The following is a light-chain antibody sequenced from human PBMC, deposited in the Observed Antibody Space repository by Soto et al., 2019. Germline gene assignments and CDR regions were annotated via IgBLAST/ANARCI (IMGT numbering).Light chain of an antibody. V-gene: IGLV2-14*01. Sequence: QSALTQPASVSGSPGQSITISCTGTSSDVGGYNYVSWYQQHPGKAPKLMIYEVSNRPSGVSDRFSGSKSGTVASLTISGLQAADEADYYCGSYTTTYVRIFGTGTKVTVL. CDR2: EVS. CDR3: GSYTTTYVRI. J-gene: IGLJ1*01. CDR1: SSDVGGYNY.